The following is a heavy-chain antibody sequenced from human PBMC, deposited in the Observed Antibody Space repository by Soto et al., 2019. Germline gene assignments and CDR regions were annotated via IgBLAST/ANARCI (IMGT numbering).Heavy chain of an antibody. Sequence: EVQLVESGGGLIQPGGSLRLSCAASGFTVSTNYRTWVRQTPGKGLEWVSIIYSNGNTYYADSVKGRFTISRDNSKNTLYLQVHSLRVDDTAVYYCVVEDLGMEVWGQGTTVTVSS. CDR1: GFTVSTNY. CDR3: VVEDLGMEV. D-gene: IGHD2-15*01. V-gene: IGHV3-53*01. CDR2: IYSNGNT. J-gene: IGHJ6*02.